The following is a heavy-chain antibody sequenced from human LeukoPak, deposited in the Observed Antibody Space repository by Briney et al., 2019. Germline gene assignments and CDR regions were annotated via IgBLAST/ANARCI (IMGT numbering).Heavy chain of an antibody. Sequence: SETLSLTCTVSGGSISSSFWSWIRQPPGKGLEWIAYISNTGSTNYNPSLKSRVTISVDTSKNQFSLKLSSVTAADTAVYYCARDSSGGRNWFDPWGQGTLVTVSS. V-gene: IGHV4-4*08. CDR1: GGSISSSF. D-gene: IGHD3-22*01. CDR3: ARDSSGGRNWFDP. CDR2: ISNTGST. J-gene: IGHJ5*02.